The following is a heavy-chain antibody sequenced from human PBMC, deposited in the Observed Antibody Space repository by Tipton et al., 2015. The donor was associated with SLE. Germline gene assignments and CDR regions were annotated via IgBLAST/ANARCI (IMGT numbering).Heavy chain of an antibody. V-gene: IGHV4-59*07. D-gene: IGHD1/OR15-1a*01. CDR1: GGPINSYY. Sequence: TLSLTCTVSGGPINSYYWSWIRQPPGKGLEWIGYIHSSGRTNYNSSLESRVTISIDTSRNQFSLRLTSVTAADTAVYYCARTLGTIAHTVYDAFDIWGQGKMVTVSS. J-gene: IGHJ3*02. CDR2: IHSSGRT. CDR3: ARTLGTIAHTVYDAFDI.